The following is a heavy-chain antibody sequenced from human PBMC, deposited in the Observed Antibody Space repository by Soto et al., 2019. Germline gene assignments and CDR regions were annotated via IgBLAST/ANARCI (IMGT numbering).Heavy chain of an antibody. D-gene: IGHD4-17*01. Sequence: PSETLSLTCTVSGGSISVSSYYWGCIRQPPGKGLECIGSVHYSGSTDYNPSLKSRVTISIDTSKNQFSLKLSSVTAADTAVYFCASFSGATYGDYGGGIKYWGQGTLVTVSS. V-gene: IGHV4-39*01. CDR2: VHYSGST. CDR1: GGSISVSSYY. J-gene: IGHJ4*02. CDR3: ASFSGATYGDYGGGIKY.